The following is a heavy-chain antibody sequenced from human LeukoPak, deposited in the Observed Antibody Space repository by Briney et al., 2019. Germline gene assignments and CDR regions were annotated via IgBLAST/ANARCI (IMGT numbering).Heavy chain of an antibody. D-gene: IGHD3-9*01. CDR2: ISYDGSNK. Sequence: PGRSLRLSCAASGFTFSSYSMNWVRQAPGKGLEWVAVISYDGSNKYYADSVKGRFTISRDNSKNTLYLQMNSLRAEDTAVYYCAKGHYDILTGSLDYWGQGALVTVSS. J-gene: IGHJ4*02. CDR1: GFTFSSYS. CDR3: AKGHYDILTGSLDY. V-gene: IGHV3-30*18.